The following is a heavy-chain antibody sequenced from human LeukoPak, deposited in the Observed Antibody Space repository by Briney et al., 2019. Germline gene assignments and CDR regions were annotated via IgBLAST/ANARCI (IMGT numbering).Heavy chain of an antibody. D-gene: IGHD5-18*01. CDR2: ISGSGGST. Sequence: GGSPRLSCAASGFTFSSYVMSWVRQAPGKGLEWVSTISGSGGSTYYAASVKGRFTISRDNSKNTLYLQMNSLRAEDTAVYYCAKMVKAVHFDYWGQGTLVTVSS. J-gene: IGHJ4*02. CDR1: GFTFSSYV. CDR3: AKMVKAVHFDY. V-gene: IGHV3-23*01.